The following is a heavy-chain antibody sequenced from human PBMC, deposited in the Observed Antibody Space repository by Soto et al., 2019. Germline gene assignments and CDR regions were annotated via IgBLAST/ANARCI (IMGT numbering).Heavy chain of an antibody. CDR1: GFTFSDPY. CDR3: TRPMTGTTRGFDY. V-gene: IGHV3-72*01. D-gene: IGHD1-1*01. Sequence: EVQLVESGGGLVQPGGSLRLSCAVSGFTFSDPYMDWVRQAPGKGLEWVGRSRNKANSYTTEYAASVKGRFTISRDDSESSLYLQMDSLKTEDRAVYFCTRPMTGTTRGFDYWGQGTMVTVSS. J-gene: IGHJ4*02. CDR2: SRNKANSYTT.